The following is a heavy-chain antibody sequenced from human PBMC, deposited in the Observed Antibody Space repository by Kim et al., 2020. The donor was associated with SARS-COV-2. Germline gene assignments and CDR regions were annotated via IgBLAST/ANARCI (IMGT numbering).Heavy chain of an antibody. Sequence: GGSLRLSCAASGFTVSSNYMSWVRQAPGKGLEWVSVIYSGGSTYYADSVKGRFTISRDNSKNTLYLQMNSLRAEDTAVYYCARSNRDLRFDYWGQGTLVTVSS. V-gene: IGHV3-66*01. CDR3: ARSNRDLRFDY. J-gene: IGHJ4*02. D-gene: IGHD5-12*01. CDR1: GFTVSSNY. CDR2: IYSGGST.